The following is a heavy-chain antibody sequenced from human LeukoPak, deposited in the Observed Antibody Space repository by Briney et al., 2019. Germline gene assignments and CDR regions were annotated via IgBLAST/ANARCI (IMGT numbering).Heavy chain of an antibody. CDR3: AKDRAGDTAMVLFDY. CDR1: GFTFDDYA. Sequence: GGSLRLSCGASGFTFDDYAMHWVRQAPGKGLEWVSGIRWNSGSIGYADSVKGRFTISRDNAKNSLYLQMKSLRAEDTAFYYCAKDRAGDTAMVLFDYWGQGTLVTVSS. J-gene: IGHJ4*02. CDR2: IRWNSGSI. V-gene: IGHV3-9*01. D-gene: IGHD5-18*01.